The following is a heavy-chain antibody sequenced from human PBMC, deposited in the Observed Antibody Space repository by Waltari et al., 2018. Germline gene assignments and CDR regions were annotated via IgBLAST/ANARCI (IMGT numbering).Heavy chain of an antibody. Sequence: QLQLQESGPGLVKPSETLSLTCVVSGGSITTSTNYWGWIRQAPGKGPEWIGSVHYSGNVYSNPSLESRVAISVDPSKNDFSLDLDSVTATDTAVYFCARSVGGSGSHKFDYWGQGILVTVSS. CDR3: ARSVGGSGSHKFDY. V-gene: IGHV4-39*02. D-gene: IGHD3-10*01. CDR2: VHYSGNV. CDR1: GGSITTSTNY. J-gene: IGHJ4*02.